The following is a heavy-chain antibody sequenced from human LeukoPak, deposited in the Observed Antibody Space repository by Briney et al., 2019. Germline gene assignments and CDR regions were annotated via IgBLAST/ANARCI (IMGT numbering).Heavy chain of an antibody. J-gene: IGHJ4*02. CDR2: TRNKANSYTT. CDR3: ARVDPIVGATGDY. Sequence: GGSLRLSCAASGFTFSDYCMSWIRQAPGKGLEWVGRTRNKANSYTTEYAASVKGRFTISRDDSKNSLYLQMNSLKTEDTAVYYCARVDPIVGATGDYWGQGTLVTVSS. D-gene: IGHD1-26*01. V-gene: IGHV3-72*01. CDR1: GFTFSDYC.